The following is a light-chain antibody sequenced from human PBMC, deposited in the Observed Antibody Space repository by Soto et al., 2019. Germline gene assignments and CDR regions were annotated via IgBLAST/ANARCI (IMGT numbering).Light chain of an antibody. CDR1: QSIKNW. CDR3: QQYDDYPLT. CDR2: DAS. Sequence: DIQMTQSPSTLSASVGDRVTITCRASQSIKNWLAWYQQKPGTAPKFLIYDASTLESGVQSRFSGSGSGTEFTLTISSLQADDFATYFCQQYDDYPLTFGGGTKVEIK. V-gene: IGKV1-5*01. J-gene: IGKJ4*01.